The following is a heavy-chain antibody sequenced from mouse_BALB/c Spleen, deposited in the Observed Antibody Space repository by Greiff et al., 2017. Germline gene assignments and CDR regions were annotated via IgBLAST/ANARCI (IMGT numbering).Heavy chain of an antibody. Sequence: EVMLVESGPSLVKPSQTLSLTCSVTGDSITSGYWNWIRKFPGNKLEYMGYISYSGSTYYNPSLKSRISITRDTSKNQYYLQLNSVTTEDTATYYCARSPYDYDVYAMDYWGQGTSVTVSS. J-gene: IGHJ4*01. V-gene: IGHV3-8*02. CDR1: GDSITSGY. D-gene: IGHD2-4*01. CDR2: ISYSGST. CDR3: ARSPYDYDVYAMDY.